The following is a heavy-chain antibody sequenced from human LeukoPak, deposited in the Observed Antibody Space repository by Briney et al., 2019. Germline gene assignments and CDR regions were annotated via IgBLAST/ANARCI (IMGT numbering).Heavy chain of an antibody. V-gene: IGHV1-2*02. D-gene: IGHD1-26*01. CDR2: IYPNGGGT. CDR1: GYTFTDRY. J-gene: IGHJ4*02. CDR3: ATDRDSGSYRFDY. Sequence: ASVKVSCKASGYTFTDRYIHWVRQAPGQGLEWMGWIYPNGGGTNYAQKFQGRVTMTRDTSISTAYMEVSRLTSEDTAVYYCATDRDSGSYRFDYWGQGTLVTVSS.